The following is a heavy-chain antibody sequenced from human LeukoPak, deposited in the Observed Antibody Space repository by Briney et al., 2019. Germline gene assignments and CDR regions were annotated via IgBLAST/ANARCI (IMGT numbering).Heavy chain of an antibody. V-gene: IGHV1-2*02. Sequence: ASVKVSCKASGYTFTGYYMHWVRQAPGQGLEWMGWINPNSGGTNYAQKFQGRVTMTRNTSISTAYMELSSLRSEDTAVYYCARGRNYDFWSGYLGFYWFDPWGQGTLVTVSS. D-gene: IGHD3-3*01. J-gene: IGHJ5*02. CDR1: GYTFTGYY. CDR3: ARGRNYDFWSGYLGFYWFDP. CDR2: INPNSGGT.